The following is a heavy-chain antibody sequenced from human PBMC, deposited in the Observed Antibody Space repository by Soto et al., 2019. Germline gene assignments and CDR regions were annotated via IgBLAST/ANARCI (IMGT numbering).Heavy chain of an antibody. J-gene: IGHJ4*02. CDR2: IIPNSGGT. CDR3: AKGPYNFFDS. D-gene: IGHD4-4*01. CDR1: VYTFTCYY. Sequence: XSVKVSCKTSVYTFTCYYMHWVRQAPGQGLEWMGWIIPNSGGTNYAQKFQGRVTMTRDTSISTAYMELSRLRSDDTAVYYCAKGPYNFFDSWGQGTLVTVSS. V-gene: IGHV1-2*02.